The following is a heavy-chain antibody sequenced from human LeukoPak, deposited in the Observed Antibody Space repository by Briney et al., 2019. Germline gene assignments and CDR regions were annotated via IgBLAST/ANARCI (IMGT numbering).Heavy chain of an antibody. CDR2: ISYDGRNN. CDR3: AKDQRITYYDIDY. J-gene: IGHJ4*02. D-gene: IGHD3-9*01. CDR1: GFNFSSYG. Sequence: GGSLRLSCAASGFNFSSYGMHWVRQAPGKGLEWAAVISYDGRNNYYGDSVKGRFTISRDNSKNTLYLQMNSLRAEDTAVYYSAKDQRITYYDIDYWGQGTLVTVSS. V-gene: IGHV3-30*18.